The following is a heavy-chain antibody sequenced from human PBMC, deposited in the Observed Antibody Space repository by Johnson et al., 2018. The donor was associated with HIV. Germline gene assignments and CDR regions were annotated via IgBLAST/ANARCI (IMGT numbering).Heavy chain of an antibody. J-gene: IGHJ3*02. V-gene: IGHV3-30*14. CDR3: ARIAARGAFDI. CDR1: GFTFNSYA. D-gene: IGHD6-13*01. Sequence: QVQLVESGGGLVQPGRSLRLSCASPGFTFNSYAMHWVRQAPGKGLEWVAIISYDGSNKYYADSVKGRFTISRDNSKNTLYLQMNSLRAGDTAVYYCARIAARGAFDIWGQGTMVTVSS. CDR2: ISYDGSNK.